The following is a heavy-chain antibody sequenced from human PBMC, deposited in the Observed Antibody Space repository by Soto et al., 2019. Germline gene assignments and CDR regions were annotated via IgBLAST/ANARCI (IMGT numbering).Heavy chain of an antibody. J-gene: IGHJ6*03. CDR1: GGSISSYY. V-gene: IGHV4-59*01. Sequence: SETLSLTCTVSGGSISSYYWSWIRQPPGKGLEWIGYIYYSGSTNYNPSLKSRVTISVDTSKNQFSLKLSSVTAADTAVYYCARGRGGYDFWSGTDYYYYMDVWGKGTTVTVSS. CDR3: ARGRGGYDFWSGTDYYYYMDV. CDR2: IYYSGST. D-gene: IGHD3-3*01.